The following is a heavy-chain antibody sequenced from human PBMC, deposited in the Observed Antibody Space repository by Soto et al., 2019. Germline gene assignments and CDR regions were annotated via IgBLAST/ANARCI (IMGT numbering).Heavy chain of an antibody. D-gene: IGHD6-13*01. V-gene: IGHV1-18*01. CDR1: GYTFSTYP. CDR2: ISTYNGKT. CDR3: ARDRVEAALGTFDQ. Sequence: QVQLVQSGAEVKKPGALVKVSCKTSGYTFSTYPISWVRQAPGQGLEWVGWISTYNGKTNYGQKFQGRVTITTDTSTSTAYMDLRNLRSDDTAVYYCARDRVEAALGTFDQWGQGTLVTVSS. J-gene: IGHJ4*02.